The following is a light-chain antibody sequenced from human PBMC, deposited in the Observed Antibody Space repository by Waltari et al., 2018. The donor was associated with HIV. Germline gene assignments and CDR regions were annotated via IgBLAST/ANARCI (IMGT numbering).Light chain of an antibody. CDR3: QSYDNNNHVV. CDR1: SGSIDSSY. J-gene: IGLJ2*01. V-gene: IGLV6-57*03. CDR2: EDN. Sequence: NFMLSQPHSVSESPGKTVTISCTRRSGSIDSSYVQWYQQRPGSAPTTVIYEDNQRPSGGPYRFSGSIDSSSNSASLTISGLKAEDEADYYCQSYDNNNHVVFGGGTKLPVL.